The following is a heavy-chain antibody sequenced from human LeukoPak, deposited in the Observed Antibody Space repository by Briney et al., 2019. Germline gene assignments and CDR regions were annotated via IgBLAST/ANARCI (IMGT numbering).Heavy chain of an antibody. V-gene: IGHV3-7*01. Sequence: PGGSLRLSCAASGFTFSSYWMSWVRQAPGKGLEWVANIKQDGSEKYYVDSVKGRFTISRDNAKNSLYLQMNSPRAEDTAVYYCARDGIPDHFDYWGQGTLVTVSS. CDR3: ARDGIPDHFDY. D-gene: IGHD1-26*01. CDR2: IKQDGSEK. J-gene: IGHJ4*02. CDR1: GFTFSSYW.